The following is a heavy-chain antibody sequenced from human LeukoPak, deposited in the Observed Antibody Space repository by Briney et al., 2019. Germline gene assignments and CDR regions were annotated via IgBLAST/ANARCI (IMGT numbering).Heavy chain of an antibody. D-gene: IGHD4-17*01. J-gene: IGHJ4*02. CDR2: MNPNSGDT. CDR1: GYTFTSYD. V-gene: IGHV1-8*01. Sequence: ASVKVSCKASGYTFTSYDINWVRQATGQGLEWMGWMNPNSGDTGYAQKFQGRVTMTRDTSRSIVYMDLSSLRSEDTAVYYCARASYGDLPYYFDYWGQGTLVTVSS. CDR3: ARASYGDLPYYFDY.